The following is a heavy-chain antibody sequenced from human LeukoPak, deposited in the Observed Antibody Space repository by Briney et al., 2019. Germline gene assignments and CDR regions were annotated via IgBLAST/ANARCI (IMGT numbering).Heavy chain of an antibody. D-gene: IGHD3-10*01. J-gene: IGHJ6*04. CDR3: AREGKRRPYYGSGTYGMDA. Sequence: SETLSLTCAVYGGSFSGYYWSWIRQPPGKGLEWIGEINHSGSTNYNPSLKSRVTISVDTSKNQFSLKLSSVTAADTAVYYCAREGKRRPYYGSGTYGMDAWGKGTTVTVSS. V-gene: IGHV4-34*01. CDR2: INHSGST. CDR1: GGSFSGYY.